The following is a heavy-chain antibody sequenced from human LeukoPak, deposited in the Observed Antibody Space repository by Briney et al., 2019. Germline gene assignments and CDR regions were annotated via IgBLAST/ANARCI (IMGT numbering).Heavy chain of an antibody. J-gene: IGHJ4*02. CDR3: TRDDNWGHENFDF. Sequence: SGGSLRLSCAASGFTVSSNYMSWVRQAPGKGLEWVSVIYSGGSTYYADSVKGRFTISRDNSKNTLYLQMNSLKTEDTAMYYCTRDDNWGHENFDFWGQGTLVTVSS. D-gene: IGHD7-27*01. CDR2: IYSGGST. V-gene: IGHV3-53*01. CDR1: GFTVSSNY.